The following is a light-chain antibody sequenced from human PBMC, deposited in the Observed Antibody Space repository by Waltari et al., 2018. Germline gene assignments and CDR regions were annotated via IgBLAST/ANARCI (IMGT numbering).Light chain of an antibody. J-gene: IGLJ2*01. CDR3: SSYASRTSFAI. Sequence: QSVLTQPASVSGSPGQSIPIPRTGTNSDLGSHNLVPWYQQHPGRAPKLVIHEGTKRRSGISDRFSGSKSGNMASLTISGLQAEDEADYYCSSYASRTSFAIFGGGTKLTVL. CDR1: NSDLGSHNL. V-gene: IGLV2-23*01. CDR2: EGT.